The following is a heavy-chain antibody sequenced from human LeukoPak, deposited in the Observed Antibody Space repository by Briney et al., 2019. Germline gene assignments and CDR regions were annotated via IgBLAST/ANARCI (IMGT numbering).Heavy chain of an antibody. CDR1: GGSISSYH. D-gene: IGHD6-19*01. V-gene: IGHV4-59*01. CDR2: IYYSGST. Sequence: SETLSLTCTVSGGSISSYHWSWIRQPPGKGLEWIGYIYYSGSTNYNPSLKSRVTISVDTSKNQFSLKLSSVTAADTAVYYCARTGWYEASYYFDYWGQGTLVTVSS. J-gene: IGHJ4*02. CDR3: ARTGWYEASYYFDY.